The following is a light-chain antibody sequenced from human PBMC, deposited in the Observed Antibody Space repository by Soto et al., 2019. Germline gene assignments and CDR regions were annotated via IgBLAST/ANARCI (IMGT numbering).Light chain of an antibody. J-gene: IGLJ1*01. CDR2: ANI. CDR1: GSNIGAGYD. V-gene: IGLV1-40*01. Sequence: QSVLTQPPSVSGAPGQRVTISCTGSGSNIGAGYDVHWYQQLPGTAPKLLIFANINRPSGVPYRFSGSKSGTSASLAITGLRAEDEADYYCQSYDSSPSGYVFGTGTKVTVL. CDR3: QSYDSSPSGYV.